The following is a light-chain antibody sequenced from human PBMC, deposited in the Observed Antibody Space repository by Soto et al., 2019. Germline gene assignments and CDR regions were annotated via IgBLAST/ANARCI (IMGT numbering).Light chain of an antibody. CDR1: SSDVGAYNY. J-gene: IGLJ2*01. V-gene: IGLV2-11*01. CDR3: CSYAGTYTHVV. Sequence: QAVLTQPRSVSGSPGQSVTISCTGTSSDVGAYNYVSWYQQHPGKAPKLMIFDVSKRPSGVPDRFSGSKSGNTASLTISGLQAEDEADYYCCSYAGTYTHVVFGGGTKLTVL. CDR2: DVS.